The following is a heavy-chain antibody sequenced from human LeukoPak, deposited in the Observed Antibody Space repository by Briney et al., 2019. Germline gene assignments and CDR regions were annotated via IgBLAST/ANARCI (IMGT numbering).Heavy chain of an antibody. J-gene: IGHJ6*02. CDR1: GFTFSGSA. CDR2: IRSKANSYAT. Sequence: GSLKLSCAASGFTFSGSAMHWVRRASGKGVGWVGRIRSKANSYATTYAASVKGRFTISKDDSKNTAYLQMNSLKTEDTAVYYCTSLGGSGWPSGMDVWGQGTTVTVSS. CDR3: TSLGGSGWPSGMDV. D-gene: IGHD6-19*01. V-gene: IGHV3-73*01.